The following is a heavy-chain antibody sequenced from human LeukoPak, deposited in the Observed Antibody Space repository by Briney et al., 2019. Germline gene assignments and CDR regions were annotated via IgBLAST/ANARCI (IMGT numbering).Heavy chain of an antibody. CDR2: INAGNGNT. V-gene: IGHV1-3*01. CDR3: ARTYSSSWRGYFDY. D-gene: IGHD6-13*01. J-gene: IGHJ4*02. Sequence: ASVKVSCKASGYTFTGYAMHWVRQAPGQRLEWMGWINAGNGNTKYSQKFQGRVTITRDTSASTAYMELSSLRSEDTAVYYCARTYSSSWRGYFDYWGQGTLVTVSS. CDR1: GYTFTGYA.